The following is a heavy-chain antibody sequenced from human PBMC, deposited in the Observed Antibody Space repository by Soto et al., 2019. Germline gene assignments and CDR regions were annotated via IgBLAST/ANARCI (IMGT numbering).Heavy chain of an antibody. Sequence: ASVKVSCKASGYTFTSYAMHWVRQAPGQRLEWMGWINAGNGNTKYSQKFQGRVTITRDTSASTAYMELSSLRSEDTAVYYCARRAVADDWYFDLWGRGTLVTVSS. CDR2: INAGNGNT. D-gene: IGHD6-19*01. J-gene: IGHJ2*01. V-gene: IGHV1-3*01. CDR3: ARRAVADDWYFDL. CDR1: GYTFTSYA.